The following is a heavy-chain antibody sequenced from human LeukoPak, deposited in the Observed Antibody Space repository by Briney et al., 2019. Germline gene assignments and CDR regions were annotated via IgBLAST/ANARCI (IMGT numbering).Heavy chain of an antibody. V-gene: IGHV4-59*01. CDR3: ARGLRTDYSKGKNQQLTFDY. Sequence: SETLSLTCTVSGGSISSYYWSWIRQPPGKGLEWIGYIYYSGSTNYNPSLKSRVTISVDTSKNQFSLKLSSVTAADTAVYYCARGLRTDYSKGKNQQLTFDYWGQGTLVTVSS. CDR2: IYYSGST. CDR1: GGSISSYY. J-gene: IGHJ4*02. D-gene: IGHD4-11*01.